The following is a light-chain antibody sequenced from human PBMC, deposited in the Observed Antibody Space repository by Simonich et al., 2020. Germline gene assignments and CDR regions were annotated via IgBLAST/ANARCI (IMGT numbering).Light chain of an antibody. CDR1: QDISNY. Sequence: DIQMTQSPSSLSASVGDRVTITCQASQDISNYLNWYQQKPGKTPKLLIYAASNLETGVPSKFSGSGSGTDFTFTISSLQPEDIATYYCQQSYSTPWTFGQGTKVEIK. V-gene: IGKV1-33*01. CDR3: QQSYSTPWT. J-gene: IGKJ1*01. CDR2: AAS.